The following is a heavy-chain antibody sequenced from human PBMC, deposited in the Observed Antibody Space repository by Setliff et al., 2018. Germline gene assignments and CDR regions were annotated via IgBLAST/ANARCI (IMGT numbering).Heavy chain of an antibody. V-gene: IGHV1-24*01. J-gene: IGHJ4*02. Sequence: ASVKVSCKVSGYTLTELSMHWVRQAPGKGLEWMGGFDPEDGETIYAQKFQGRVTMTEDTSTDTAYMELSSLRSEDTAVYYCATLAFTYYYDSSGYYPHDYWGQGTLV. CDR3: ATLAFTYYYDSSGYYPHDY. CDR1: GYTLTELS. CDR2: FDPEDGET. D-gene: IGHD3-22*01.